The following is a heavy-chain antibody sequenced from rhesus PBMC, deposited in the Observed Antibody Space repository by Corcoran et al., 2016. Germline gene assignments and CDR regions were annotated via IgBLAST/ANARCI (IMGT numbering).Heavy chain of an antibody. V-gene: IGHV4S9*01. CDR1: GGSIRDSSS. D-gene: IGHD3-3*01. J-gene: IGHJ4*01. CDR2: IYGNSAST. CDR3: ARSPYYNFWSGYNFDY. Sequence: QVQLQESGPGLVKPSETLSLTCAVSGGSIRDSSSWHWIRQPPGKGLGWLGNIYGNSASTYSNPSLKSRVTISKDTSKNQFFLKLSSVTAADTAVYYCARSPYYNFWSGYNFDYWGQGVLVTVSS.